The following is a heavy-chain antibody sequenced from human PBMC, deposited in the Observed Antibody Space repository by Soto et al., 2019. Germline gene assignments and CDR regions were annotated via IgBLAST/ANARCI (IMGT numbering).Heavy chain of an antibody. J-gene: IGHJ6*02. CDR2: ISYDGSNK. CDR3: ARGPIRYDILTGRTGALNYYGMDV. V-gene: IGHV3-30-3*01. CDR1: GFTFSSYA. Sequence: GGSLRLSCAASGFTFSSYAMHWVRQAPGKGLEWVAVISYDGSNKYYADSVKGRFTISRDNSKNTLYLQMNSLRAEDTAVYYCARGPIRYDILTGRTGALNYYGMDVWGQGTTVTVSS. D-gene: IGHD3-9*01.